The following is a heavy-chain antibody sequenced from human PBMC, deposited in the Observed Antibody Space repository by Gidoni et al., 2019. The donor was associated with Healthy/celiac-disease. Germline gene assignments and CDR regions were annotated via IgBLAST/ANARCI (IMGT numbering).Heavy chain of an antibody. CDR1: GGTFSSYA. CDR3: EASTYYDILTGD. D-gene: IGHD3-9*01. V-gene: IGHV1-69*01. CDR2: IIPIFGTA. J-gene: IGHJ4*02. Sequence: QVQLVQSGAEVKKPGSSVKVSCKASGGTFSSYAISWVRQAPGQGLEWMGVIIPIFGTANDAQKFQGRGTMTADESTSTAYIELSSLISEDTAVYYCEASTYYDILTGDWGQGTLVTVSS.